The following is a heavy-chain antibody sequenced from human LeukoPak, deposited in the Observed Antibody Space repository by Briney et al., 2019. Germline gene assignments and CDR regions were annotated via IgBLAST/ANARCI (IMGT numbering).Heavy chain of an antibody. CDR1: GFTFSSYS. CDR3: AREDFWSGSLSGAFDI. D-gene: IGHD3-3*01. V-gene: IGHV3-21*01. CDR2: ISGSSGYI. J-gene: IGHJ3*02. Sequence: GGSLRLSCAASGFTFSSYSMNWVRQAPGKGLEWVSSISGSSGYIYYADSVKGRFTISRDNAKNSLYLQMNSLRAEDTAVYYCAREDFWSGSLSGAFDIWGQGTMVTVSS.